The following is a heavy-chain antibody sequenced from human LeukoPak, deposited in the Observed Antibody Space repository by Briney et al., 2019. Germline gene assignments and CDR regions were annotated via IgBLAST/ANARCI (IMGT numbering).Heavy chain of an antibody. CDR3: AKDSSGYDSGAYDI. D-gene: IGHD5-12*01. V-gene: IGHV3-9*03. J-gene: IGHJ3*02. CDR1: GFTFDDYA. CDR2: ISWNSGSI. Sequence: PGGSLRLSCAASGFTFDDYAMHWVRQAPGKGLEWVSGISWNSGSIGYADSVKGRFTISRDNAKNSLYLQMNSLRAEDMALYYCAKDSSGYDSGAYDICGQGTMVTVSS.